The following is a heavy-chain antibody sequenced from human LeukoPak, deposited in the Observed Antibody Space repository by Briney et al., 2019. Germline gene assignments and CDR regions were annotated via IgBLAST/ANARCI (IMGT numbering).Heavy chain of an antibody. V-gene: IGHV1-2*06. CDR3: ALGSTTGRHAFDI. CDR1: GYTFTGYY. CDR2: INPNSGGT. D-gene: IGHD1-26*01. Sequence: ASVKVSCKASGYTFTGYYMHWVRQAPGHGLEWMGRINPNSGGTNYAQKFQGRVTMTRDTSISTAYMELSRLRSDDTAVYYCALGSTTGRHAFDIWGQGTMVTVSS. J-gene: IGHJ3*02.